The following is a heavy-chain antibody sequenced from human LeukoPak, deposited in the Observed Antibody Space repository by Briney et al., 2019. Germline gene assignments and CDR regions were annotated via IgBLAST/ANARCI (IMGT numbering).Heavy chain of an antibody. Sequence: GASVKVSCKASGYTFTGYYMHWVRQAPGQGLEWMGWINPNSGGTNYAQKFQGRVTMTRDTSISTAYMELGRLRSDDTAVYYCAREGTADSSYGYFFWGQGTLVTVSS. J-gene: IGHJ4*02. CDR3: AREGTADSSYGYFF. CDR2: INPNSGGT. CDR1: GYTFTGYY. D-gene: IGHD5-18*01. V-gene: IGHV1-2*02.